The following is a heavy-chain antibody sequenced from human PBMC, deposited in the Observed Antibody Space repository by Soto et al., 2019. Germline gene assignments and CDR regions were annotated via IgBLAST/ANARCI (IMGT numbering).Heavy chain of an antibody. D-gene: IGHD2-2*01. Sequence: PVLPQRVSCKASGVKFISYGLGWVRNMHEKGLQWMGNIFPSDSSANYSPSFVGQATISVDRSINTAYLQCSSLTAADTVKYYCGTWCCSSRFDYWGQGTLVTVSS. V-gene: IGHV5-51*01. J-gene: IGHJ4*02. CDR3: GTWCCSSRFDY. CDR1: GVKFISYG. CDR2: IFPSDSSA.